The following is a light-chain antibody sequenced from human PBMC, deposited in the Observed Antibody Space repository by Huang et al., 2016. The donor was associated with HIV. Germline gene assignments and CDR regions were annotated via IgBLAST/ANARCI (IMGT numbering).Light chain of an antibody. Sequence: DIVMTQSPDSLAVSLGGRATITCKSSQSLLYGCKIKNYLAWYQQKPGQAPKLLIYWASTRESGVPDRFSGSGSGTDFTLTINSLQAEDVAVYYCQQYYSTPYTFGQGTKLEIK. CDR3: QQYYSTPYT. CDR1: QSLLYGCKIKNY. CDR2: WAS. V-gene: IGKV4-1*01. J-gene: IGKJ2*01.